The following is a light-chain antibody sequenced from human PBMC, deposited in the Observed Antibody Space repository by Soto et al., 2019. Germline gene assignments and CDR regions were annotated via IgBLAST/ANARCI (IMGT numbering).Light chain of an antibody. CDR1: SSIIGAGYD. CDR3: QSYDSSLSGWV. V-gene: IGLV1-40*01. CDR2: GNS. Sequence: QSVLTQPPSVSGAPGQTVTISCTGSSSIIGAGYDVHWYQQLPGTAPPLLIYGNSNRPSGVPDRFSGSKSGSSASLAITGLQAEDEADYYCQSYDSSLSGWVFGGGTKLTVL. J-gene: IGLJ3*02.